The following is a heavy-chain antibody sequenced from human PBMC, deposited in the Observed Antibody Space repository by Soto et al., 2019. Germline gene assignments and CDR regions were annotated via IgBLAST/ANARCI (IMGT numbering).Heavy chain of an antibody. CDR1: GFTFNTYW. Sequence: PGGSLRLSCAASGFTFNTYWMTWVRQAPGKGLEWVANIKQDGSETYYVDSVKGRFTISRDNSKNTLYLQMNSLRAEDTAVYYCARDPPRYYYDSSGYYPPWGQGTLVTVSS. V-gene: IGHV3-7*01. D-gene: IGHD3-22*01. CDR2: IKQDGSET. J-gene: IGHJ5*02. CDR3: ARDPPRYYYDSSGYYPP.